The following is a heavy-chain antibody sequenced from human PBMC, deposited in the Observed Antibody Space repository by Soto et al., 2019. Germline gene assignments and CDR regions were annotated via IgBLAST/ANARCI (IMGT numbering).Heavy chain of an antibody. CDR1: GFTFSSYC. CDR2: ISGSGGST. D-gene: IGHD6-13*01. Sequence: GGSLRLSCAASGFTFSSYCMSWVRQAPGKGLEWVSAISGSGGSTYYADSVKGRFTISRDNSKNTLYLQMNSLRAEDTAVYYCAKDRSDSSSPVPLDYWGQGTLVTVSS. CDR3: AKDRSDSSSPVPLDY. J-gene: IGHJ4*02. V-gene: IGHV3-23*01.